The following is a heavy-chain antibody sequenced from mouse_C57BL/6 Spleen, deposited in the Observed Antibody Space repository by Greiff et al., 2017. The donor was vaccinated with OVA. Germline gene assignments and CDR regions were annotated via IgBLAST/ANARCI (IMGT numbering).Heavy chain of an antibody. Sequence: EVKLQESGPELVKPGASVKMSCKASGYTFTDYNMHWVKQSHGKSLEWIGYINPNNGGTSYNQKFKGKATLTVNKSSSTAYMELRSLTSEDSAVYYCARMNYYGSSYVGGRYFDVWGTGTTVTVSS. D-gene: IGHD1-1*01. CDR3: ARMNYYGSSYVGGRYFDV. CDR2: INPNNGGT. V-gene: IGHV1-22*01. CDR1: GYTFTDYN. J-gene: IGHJ1*03.